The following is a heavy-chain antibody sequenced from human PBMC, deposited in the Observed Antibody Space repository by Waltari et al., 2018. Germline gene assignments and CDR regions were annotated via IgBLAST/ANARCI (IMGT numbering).Heavy chain of an antibody. Sequence: QLQLQESGPGLVKPSETLSLTCTVSGGSISSSSYYWGWIRQPLGKGLEWIGSIYYSGSTYYNPSLKSRVTISVDTSKNQFSLKLSSVTAADTAVYYCWGSSGWYYSYFDLWGRGTLVTVSS. CDR2: IYYSGST. J-gene: IGHJ2*01. D-gene: IGHD6-19*01. CDR3: WGSSGWYYSYFDL. V-gene: IGHV4-39*07. CDR1: GGSISSSSYY.